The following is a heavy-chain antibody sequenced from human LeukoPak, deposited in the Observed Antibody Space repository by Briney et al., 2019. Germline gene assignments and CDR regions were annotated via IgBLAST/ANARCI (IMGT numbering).Heavy chain of an antibody. Sequence: SETLSLTCTVSGGSISSSSYYWGWIRQPPGKGLEWIGSIYYSGSTYYNPSLKSRVTISVDTSKNQFSLKLSSVTAADTAVYYCARNRWLLYYFDYWGQGTLVTVSS. CDR3: ARNRWLLYYFDY. V-gene: IGHV4-39*07. CDR2: IYYSGST. J-gene: IGHJ4*02. D-gene: IGHD3-3*01. CDR1: GGSISSSSYY.